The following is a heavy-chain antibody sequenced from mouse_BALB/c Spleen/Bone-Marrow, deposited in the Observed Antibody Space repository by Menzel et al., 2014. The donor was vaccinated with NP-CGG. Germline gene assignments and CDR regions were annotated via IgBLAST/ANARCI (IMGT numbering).Heavy chain of an antibody. CDR3: TTLARNNFDY. D-gene: IGHD3-1*01. V-gene: IGHV1-5*01. CDR2: IHPGNSDT. CDR1: GYTSSNYW. J-gene: IGHJ2*01. Sequence: SGTVLARPGAAVKMSCKASGYTSSNYWMHWIKQRPGQGLEWIGTIHPGNSDTTYNQKFKGKAKLTAVTSTSTAYMELSSLTNEDSAVYYCTTLARNNFDYWGQGTTLTVSS.